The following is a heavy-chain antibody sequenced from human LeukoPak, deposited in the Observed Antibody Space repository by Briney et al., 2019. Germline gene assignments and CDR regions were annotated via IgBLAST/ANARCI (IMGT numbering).Heavy chain of an antibody. Sequence: SETLSLTCTVSGGSISSYYWSWIRQPPGKGLEWIGYIYYSGSTNYNPSLKSRVTISVDTSKNQFSLKLSSVTAADTAVYYCARDSNSVVPAAMGNWFDPWGQGTLVTVSS. CDR3: ARDSNSVVPAAMGNWFDP. V-gene: IGHV4-59*01. CDR1: GGSISSYY. J-gene: IGHJ5*02. CDR2: IYYSGST. D-gene: IGHD2-2*01.